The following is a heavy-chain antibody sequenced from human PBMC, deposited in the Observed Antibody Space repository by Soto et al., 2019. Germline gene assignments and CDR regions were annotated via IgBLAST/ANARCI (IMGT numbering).Heavy chain of an antibody. CDR1: GYTFTSYG. Sequence: QVQLVQSGAEVKKPGASVKVSCKASGYTFTSYGISWVRQAPGQGLEWMGWISAYNGNTNYAQKLQGRVTMTTDTSTSTAYMELRSLRSDDTAVYYCAGEYGDYRTGVYYGMDVWGQGTTVTVSS. J-gene: IGHJ6*02. CDR3: AGEYGDYRTGVYYGMDV. V-gene: IGHV1-18*01. D-gene: IGHD4-17*01. CDR2: ISAYNGNT.